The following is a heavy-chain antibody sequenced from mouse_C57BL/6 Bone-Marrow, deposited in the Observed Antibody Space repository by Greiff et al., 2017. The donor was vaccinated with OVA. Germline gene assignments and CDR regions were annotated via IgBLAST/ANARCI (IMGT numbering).Heavy chain of an antibody. J-gene: IGHJ1*03. CDR1: GYTFTSYW. V-gene: IGHV1-69*01. CDR2: IDPSDSYT. CDR3: AREWGPYWYFDV. Sequence: QVQLQQPGAELVMPGASVKLSCKASGYTFTSYWMHWVKQRPGQGLEWIGEIDPSDSYTNYNQKFKGKSTLTADKSSSTAYMQLSSLTSEDSSVYYCAREWGPYWYFDVWGTGTTVTVSS.